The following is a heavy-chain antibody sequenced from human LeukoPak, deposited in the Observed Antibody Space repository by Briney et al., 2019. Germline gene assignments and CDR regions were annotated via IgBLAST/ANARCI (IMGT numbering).Heavy chain of an antibody. D-gene: IGHD5-12*01. J-gene: IGHJ4*02. V-gene: IGHV1-2*02. CDR1: GYTFTGYY. Sequence: ASVKVSCKASGYTFTGYYMHWVRQAPGQGLEWMGWINPNSGGTNYAQKFQGRVTMTRDTSISTAYMELGRLRSDDTAVYYCARGSAYSGYDSGDYWGQGTLVTVSS. CDR3: ARGSAYSGYDSGDY. CDR2: INPNSGGT.